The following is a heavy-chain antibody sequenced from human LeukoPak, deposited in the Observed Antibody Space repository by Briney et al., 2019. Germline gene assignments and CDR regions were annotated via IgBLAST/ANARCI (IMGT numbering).Heavy chain of an antibody. CDR1: GFIVSSNY. V-gene: IGHV3-66*01. D-gene: IGHD5-18*01. CDR3: ARDHADGYNYGDYFDC. J-gene: IGHJ4*02. Sequence: GSLRLSCAASGFIVSSNYMSWVRQAAGKGLEWVSVIYSNSRSYYADSVKGRLTISRDNSKNMVYLQMDSLRAEDTAVYYCARDHADGYNYGDYFDCWGQGTLVTVSS. CDR2: IYSNSRS.